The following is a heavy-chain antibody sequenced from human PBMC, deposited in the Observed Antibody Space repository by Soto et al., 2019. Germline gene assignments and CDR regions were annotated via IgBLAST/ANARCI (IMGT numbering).Heavy chain of an antibody. CDR2: INHSGST. Sequence: PSETLSLTCAVYGGSFSGYYWSWIRQPPGKGLEWIGEINHSGSTNYNPSLKSRVTISVDTSKNQFSLKLSSVTAADTAVYYCAREGRMGYYYGSGSSRYYFDYWGQGTLVTVSS. D-gene: IGHD3-10*01. CDR1: GGSFSGYY. V-gene: IGHV4-34*01. CDR3: AREGRMGYYYGSGSSRYYFDY. J-gene: IGHJ4*02.